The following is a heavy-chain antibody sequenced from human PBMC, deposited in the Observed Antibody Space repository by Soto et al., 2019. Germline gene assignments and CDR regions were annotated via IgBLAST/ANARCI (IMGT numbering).Heavy chain of an antibody. CDR2: ISAYNGNT. CDR3: ARAPVVGNWFDP. V-gene: IGHV1-18*01. J-gene: IGHJ5*02. D-gene: IGHD2-15*01. Sequence: GASVKVSCKASRYTFTSDGMHWVRQAPGRRLEWMGWISAYNGNTNYAQKLQGRVTMTTDTSTSTAYMELRSLRSDDTAVYYCARAPVVGNWFDPWGQGTLVTVSS. CDR1: RYTFTSDG.